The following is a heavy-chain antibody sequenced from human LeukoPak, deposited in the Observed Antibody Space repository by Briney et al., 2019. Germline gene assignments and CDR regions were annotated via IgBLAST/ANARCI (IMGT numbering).Heavy chain of an antibody. D-gene: IGHD4-17*01. CDR3: AREGWGDGDQPAY. CDR1: GFTFSSYS. CDR2: ISSSSSYI. Sequence: PGGSLRLSCAASGFTFSSYSMTWVRQAPGKGLEWVSSISSSSSYIYYADSVKGRFTISRDNAKNSLYLQMNSLRAEDTAVYYGAREGWGDGDQPAYWGQGTLVTVPS. V-gene: IGHV3-21*01. J-gene: IGHJ4*02.